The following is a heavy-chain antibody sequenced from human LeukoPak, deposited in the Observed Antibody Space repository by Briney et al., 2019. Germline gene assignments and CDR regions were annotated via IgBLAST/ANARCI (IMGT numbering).Heavy chain of an antibody. D-gene: IGHD5-12*01. CDR3: GRNVDIVATSDFDY. J-gene: IGHJ4*02. V-gene: IGHV1-18*04. Sequence: ASVKVSCKASGYTFTSYGISWVRQAPGQGLEWMGWISAYNGNTNYAQKLLGRVTMATDTSTSTAYMELRSLKSDDTAVYYCGRNVDIVATSDFDYWGQGTLVTVSS. CDR1: GYTFTSYG. CDR2: ISAYNGNT.